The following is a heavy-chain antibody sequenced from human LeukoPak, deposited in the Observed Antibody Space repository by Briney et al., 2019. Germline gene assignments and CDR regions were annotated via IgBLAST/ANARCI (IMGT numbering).Heavy chain of an antibody. CDR2: ISYDGSNK. CDR3: AKDRWELLSGFLDY. CDR1: GFTFSSYG. D-gene: IGHD1-26*01. J-gene: IGHJ4*02. V-gene: IGHV3-30*18. Sequence: PGRPLRLSFAASGFTFSSYGMHWVRQAPGKGLEWVAVISYDGSNKYYADSVKGRFTISRDNSKNTLYLQMNSLRAEDTAVYYCAKDRWELLSGFLDYWGQGTLVTVSS.